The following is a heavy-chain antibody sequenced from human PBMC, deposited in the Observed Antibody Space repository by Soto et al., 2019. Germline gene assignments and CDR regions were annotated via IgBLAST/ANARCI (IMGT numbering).Heavy chain of an antibody. J-gene: IGHJ3*02. CDR3: ARVSVSGYYHDAFDI. V-gene: IGHV4-34*01. CDR1: GGSFSGYY. CDR2: INHSGST. D-gene: IGHD3-22*01. Sequence: PSETLSLTCAVYGGSFSGYYWSWIRQPPGKGLEWIGEINHSGSTNYNPSLKSRVTISVDTSKNQFSLKLSSVTAADTAVYYCARVSVSGYYHDAFDIWGQGTMVTVSS.